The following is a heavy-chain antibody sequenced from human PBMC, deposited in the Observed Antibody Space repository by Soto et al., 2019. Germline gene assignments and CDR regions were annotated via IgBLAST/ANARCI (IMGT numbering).Heavy chain of an antibody. Sequence: GGSLRLSCAASGFTFSSYSMNWVRQAPGKGLEWVSYISSSSSTIYYADSVKGRFTISRDNAKNSLYLTMNSLRAEDTAVYYCARDLGYYGSGSYYNVYYYYMDVWGKGTTVTVSS. CDR3: ARDLGYYGSGSYYNVYYYYMDV. CDR2: ISSSSSTI. V-gene: IGHV3-48*01. CDR1: GFTFSSYS. D-gene: IGHD3-10*01. J-gene: IGHJ6*03.